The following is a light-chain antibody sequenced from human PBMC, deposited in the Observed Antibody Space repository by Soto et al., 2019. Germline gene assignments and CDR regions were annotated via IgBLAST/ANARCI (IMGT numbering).Light chain of an antibody. J-gene: IGKJ2*01. CDR3: QQYGISPLMYT. CDR1: QSVTNNY. Sequence: EIVLMQSPGTLSLSPGERATLSCRASQSVTNNYLAWYQQKPGQAPRLLIYGASIRATGVPDRFSDSGSGTDFTLTITRLEPEDFAVYYCQQYGISPLMYTFGQGTKLGVK. CDR2: GAS. V-gene: IGKV3-20*01.